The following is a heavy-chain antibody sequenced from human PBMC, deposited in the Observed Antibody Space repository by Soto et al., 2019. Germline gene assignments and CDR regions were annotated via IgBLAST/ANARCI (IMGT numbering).Heavy chain of an antibody. Sequence: TSETLSLPCAVYGGSFSGYYWSWIRQPPGKGLEWIGEINHSGSTNYNPSLKSRVTISVDTSKNQFSLKLSSVTAADTAVYYCARGFRRPDWFDPWGQGTLVTVSS. J-gene: IGHJ5*02. CDR3: ARGFRRPDWFDP. CDR2: INHSGST. CDR1: GGSFSGYY. V-gene: IGHV4-34*01.